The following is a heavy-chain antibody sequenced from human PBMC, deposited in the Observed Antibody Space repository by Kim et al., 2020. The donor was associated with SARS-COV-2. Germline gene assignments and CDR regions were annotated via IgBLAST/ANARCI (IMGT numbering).Heavy chain of an antibody. D-gene: IGHD3-9*01. CDR3: ARSGGGDEYYDILTGYHNYYYYGMDV. CDR2: ISYDGSNK. Sequence: GGSLRLSCAASGFTFSSYAMHWVRQAPGKGLEWVAVISYDGSNKYYADSVKGRFTISRDNSKNTLYLQMNSLRAEDTAVYYCARSGGGDEYYDILTGYHNYYYYGMDVWGQGTTVTVSS. J-gene: IGHJ6*02. V-gene: IGHV3-30-3*01. CDR1: GFTFSSYA.